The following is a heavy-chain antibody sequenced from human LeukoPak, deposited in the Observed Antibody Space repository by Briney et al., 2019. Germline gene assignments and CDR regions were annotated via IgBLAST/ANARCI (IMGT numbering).Heavy chain of an antibody. J-gene: IGHJ6*02. CDR3: ARDPESLLWFGELLSIYYYNMDV. Sequence: VASVKISFKASGYTFTIYGISWGRQAPGQGLEWMGRINPNSGGTNYARKFQGRVTMTRDTSISTAYMELSRLRSDDTAVYYCARDPESLLWFGELLSIYYYNMDVWGQGTTVTVSS. CDR1: GYTFTIYG. D-gene: IGHD3-10*01. V-gene: IGHV1-2*06. CDR2: INPNSGGT.